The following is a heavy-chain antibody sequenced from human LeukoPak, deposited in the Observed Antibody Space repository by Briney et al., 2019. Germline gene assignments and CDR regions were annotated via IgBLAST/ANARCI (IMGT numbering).Heavy chain of an antibody. Sequence: ASVKVSCKASGYTFTNYDINWVRQATGQGLEWMGWLNPHSGNTGYAQKFQGRVTMTRNTSISTAYMELSSLRSDDTAVYYCARRIISDYWGQGSLVTVSS. V-gene: IGHV1-8*01. CDR2: LNPHSGNT. D-gene: IGHD3-10*01. CDR1: GYTFTNYD. CDR3: ARRIISDY. J-gene: IGHJ4*02.